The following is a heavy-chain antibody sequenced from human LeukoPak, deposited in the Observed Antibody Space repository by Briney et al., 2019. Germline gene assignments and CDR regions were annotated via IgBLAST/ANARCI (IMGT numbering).Heavy chain of an antibody. D-gene: IGHD3-22*01. V-gene: IGHV4-34*01. J-gene: IGHJ4*02. CDR1: GGSFSGYY. CDR3: ASDGKFIKGYYYDSRGVDY. Sequence: PSETLSLTCAVYGGSFSGYYWSWIRQPPGKGLEWIGEINHSGSTNYNPSLKSRVTISVDTSKNQFSLKLSSVTAADTAVYYCASDGKFIKGYYYDSRGVDYWGQGTLVTVSS. CDR2: INHSGST.